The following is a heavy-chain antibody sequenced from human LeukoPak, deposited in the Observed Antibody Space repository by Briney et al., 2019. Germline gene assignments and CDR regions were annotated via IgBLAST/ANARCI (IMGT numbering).Heavy chain of an antibody. Sequence: GGSLRLSCAASGFTFSSYAMSWVRQAPGTGLEWVSAISGSGGSTYYADSVKGRFTISRDNSKNTLYLQMNSLRAEDTAVYYCAKDLRIVGATRAFDYWGQGTLVTVS. D-gene: IGHD1-26*01. CDR3: AKDLRIVGATRAFDY. CDR1: GFTFSSYA. V-gene: IGHV3-23*01. CDR2: ISGSGGST. J-gene: IGHJ4*02.